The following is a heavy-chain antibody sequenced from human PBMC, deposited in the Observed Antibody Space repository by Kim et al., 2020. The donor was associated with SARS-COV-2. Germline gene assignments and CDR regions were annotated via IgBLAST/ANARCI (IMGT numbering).Heavy chain of an antibody. J-gene: IGHJ5*02. CDR3: VRGIPSA. V-gene: IGHV3-7*03. CDR1: GFTFSSYW. Sequence: GGSLRLSCAASGFTFSSYWMSWIRQAPGKGLEWVANLNQGGSAKFYVDPVKGRFTISRDNAKNSVFLQMNSLRAEDTAVYYCVRGIPSAWGQGTLVTVSS. D-gene: IGHD2-21*01. CDR2: LNQGGSAK.